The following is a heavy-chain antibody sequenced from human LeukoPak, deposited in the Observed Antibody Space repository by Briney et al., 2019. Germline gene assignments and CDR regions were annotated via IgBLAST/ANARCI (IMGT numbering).Heavy chain of an antibody. Sequence: ASVKVSCKASGYTFTGYYMHWVRQAPGQGLEWMGWVNPNSGGTNYAQKFQGRVTMTRDTSISTAYMELSRLRSDDTAVYYCARGARYSGYDYVYWGQGTLVTVSS. CDR1: GYTFTGYY. V-gene: IGHV1-2*02. CDR3: ARGARYSGYDYVY. CDR2: VNPNSGGT. J-gene: IGHJ4*02. D-gene: IGHD5-12*01.